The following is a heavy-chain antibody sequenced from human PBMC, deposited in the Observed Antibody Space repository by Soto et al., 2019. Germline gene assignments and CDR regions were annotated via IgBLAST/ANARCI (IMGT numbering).Heavy chain of an antibody. CDR1: GFTFSSYG. CDR3: ARDFKGVAVAATTGYYYYYGMDV. J-gene: IGHJ6*02. CDR2: IWYDGSNK. V-gene: IGHV3-33*01. Sequence: GGSLRLSCAASGFTFSSYGMHWVRQAPGKGLEWVAVIWYDGSNKYYADSVKGRFTISRDNSKNTLYLQMNSLRAEDTAVYYCARDFKGVAVAATTGYYYYYGMDVWGQGTTVTVSS. D-gene: IGHD6-19*01.